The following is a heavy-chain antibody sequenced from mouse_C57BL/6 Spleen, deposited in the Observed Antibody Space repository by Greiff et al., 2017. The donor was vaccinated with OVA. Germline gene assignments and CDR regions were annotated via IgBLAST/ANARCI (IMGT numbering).Heavy chain of an antibody. CDR2: ISSGSSTI. J-gene: IGHJ4*01. V-gene: IGHV5-17*01. CDR3: ARPDYYGTYAMDY. CDR1: GFTFSDYG. D-gene: IGHD1-1*01. Sequence: EVNVVESGGGLVKPGGSLKLSCAASGFTFSDYGMHWVRQAPEKGLEWVAYISSGSSTIYYAETVKGRFTISRDNAKNTLFLQMTSLRSEDTAMYYCARPDYYGTYAMDYWGQGTSVTVSS.